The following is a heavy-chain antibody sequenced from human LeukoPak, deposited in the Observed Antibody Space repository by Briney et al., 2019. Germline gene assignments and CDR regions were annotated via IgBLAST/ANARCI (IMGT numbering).Heavy chain of an antibody. J-gene: IGHJ2*01. CDR2: IGTIGDT. CDR3: VREGVSSSWNNWYFDL. Sequence: PGGSLRLSCAASGFTFSSSDMHWVRQPTGKGLEWVSAIGTIGDTYYPGSVKGRFTISRENAENTLYLQMNSLRAGDTAVYYCVREGVSSSWNNWYFDLRGRGTLVTVSS. D-gene: IGHD6-13*01. CDR1: GFTFSSSD. V-gene: IGHV3-13*01.